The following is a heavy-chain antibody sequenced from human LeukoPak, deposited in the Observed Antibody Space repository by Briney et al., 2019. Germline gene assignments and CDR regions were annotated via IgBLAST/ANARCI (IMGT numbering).Heavy chain of an antibody. CDR3: AGDTPPGGDYYFDY. CDR1: GFSFSTYG. J-gene: IGHJ4*02. D-gene: IGHD3-16*01. CDR2: IWNAGTNT. V-gene: IGHV3-33*01. Sequence: GGSLRLSCAASGFSFSTYGMHWVRQAPGKGLEWVALIWNAGTNTYYADSVKGRFTISRDNSKNTLYLQMNSLRAEDTAVYYCAGDTPPGGDYYFDYWGQGTLVIVSS.